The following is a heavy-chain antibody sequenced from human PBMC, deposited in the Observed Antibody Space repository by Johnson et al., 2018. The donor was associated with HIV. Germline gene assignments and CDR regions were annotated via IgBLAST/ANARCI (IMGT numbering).Heavy chain of an antibody. V-gene: IGHV3-33*01. D-gene: IGHD1-26*01. CDR2: MWYDGSNK. CDR3: GRVGRTRAFDI. CDR1: GFTFSTYG. Sequence: QVQLVESGGGVVQPGRSLRLSCAASGFTFSTYGMHWVRQAPGKGLEWVAVMWYDGSNKYYADSVKGRFTISRDNSKNTLYLQMNSLRAEDTAVYYCGRVGRTRAFDIWGQGTMVTVSS. J-gene: IGHJ3*02.